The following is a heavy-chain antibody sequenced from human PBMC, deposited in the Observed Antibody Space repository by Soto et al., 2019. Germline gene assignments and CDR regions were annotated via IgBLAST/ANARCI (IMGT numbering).Heavy chain of an antibody. CDR2: IYATGNS. J-gene: IGHJ4*02. CDR3: AKSLTQAAFDS. D-gene: IGHD6-25*01. CDR1: GGSISRGGHY. Sequence: GPGPWISSETLSLTCTVSGGSISRGGHYWNWIRQRPGKGLEWIGYIYATGNSYYKPSLRNRVSISLDTSKNQVSLQLTSVTAADTAVYYCAKSLTQAAFDSWGQGALVTVSS. V-gene: IGHV4-31*03.